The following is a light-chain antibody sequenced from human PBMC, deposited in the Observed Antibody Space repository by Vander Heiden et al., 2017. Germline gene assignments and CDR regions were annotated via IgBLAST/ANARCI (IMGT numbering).Light chain of an antibody. CDR3: HQYGTSPCT. J-gene: IGKJ3*01. CDR1: HSVTSDY. CDR2: AAS. Sequence: EIVLTQSPGTLSLSPGERAAPSCRASHSVTSDYLAWYQQRPGQTPRLLIHAASRRVTGVPDRFSGSGSGTDFTLTIGRLEPEDFAMYYCHQYGTSPCTFGPGTTVDVK. V-gene: IGKV3-20*01.